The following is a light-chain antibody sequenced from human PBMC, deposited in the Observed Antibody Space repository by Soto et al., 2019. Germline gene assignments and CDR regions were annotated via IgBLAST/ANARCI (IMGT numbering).Light chain of an antibody. V-gene: IGLV3-21*02. J-gene: IGLJ2*01. CDR3: QVWDSSSDHVV. Sequence: SYELTQPPSVSVAPGQTARITCGGDNIRSKSVHWYQQRPGQAPVLVVYGDSDRPSGIPERFSGSNSGNTATLTISRVEAGDEADYYCQVWDSSSDHVVFGGGTQLTVL. CDR1: NIRSKS. CDR2: GDS.